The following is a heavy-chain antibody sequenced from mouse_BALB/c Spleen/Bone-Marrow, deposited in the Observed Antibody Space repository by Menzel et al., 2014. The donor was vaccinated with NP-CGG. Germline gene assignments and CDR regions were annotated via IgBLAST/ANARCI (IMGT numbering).Heavy chain of an antibody. D-gene: IGHD1-1*01. CDR1: GYTFTRYY. J-gene: IGHJ1*01. CDR2: INPTNGGT. V-gene: IGHV1S81*02. CDR3: TRSNYGYWYFDV. Sequence: VQLVESGAELVKPGASVKLSCKASGYTFTRYYMYWVKQRPGQGLEWIGGINPTNGGTNFSEKFKSKATLTVDKSSSTAYMQLSSLTSEDSAVYYCTRSNYGYWYFDVRGAGTTVTVSS.